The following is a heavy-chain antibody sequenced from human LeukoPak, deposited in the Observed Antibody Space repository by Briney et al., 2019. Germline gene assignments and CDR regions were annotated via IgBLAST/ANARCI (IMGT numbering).Heavy chain of an antibody. J-gene: IGHJ4*02. D-gene: IGHD4-23*01. CDR2: IWYDGSNK. CDR1: GFTFSSFA. CDR3: ARDRDYGGSSVGDY. V-gene: IGHV3-33*08. Sequence: PGGSLRLSCAASGFTFSSFAMHWVRQAPGKGLEWVAVIWYDGSNKYYADSVKGRFTISRDNSKNTLYLQMNTLRAEDTAVYYCARDRDYGGSSVGDYWGQGTLVIVSS.